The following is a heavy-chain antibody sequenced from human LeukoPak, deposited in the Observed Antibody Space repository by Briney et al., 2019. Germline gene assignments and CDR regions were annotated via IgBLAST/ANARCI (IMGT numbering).Heavy chain of an antibody. CDR1: GFTFSSYE. Sequence: PGGSLRLSCAASGFTFSSYEMNWVRQAPGKGREWVSYISSSGSTIYYADSVKGRFTISRDNDKNSLYLQMNSLRAEDTAVYYCARDRPSLLWFGELSGWFDPWGQGTLVTVSS. CDR2: ISSSGSTI. J-gene: IGHJ5*02. CDR3: ARDRPSLLWFGELSGWFDP. V-gene: IGHV3-48*03. D-gene: IGHD3-10*01.